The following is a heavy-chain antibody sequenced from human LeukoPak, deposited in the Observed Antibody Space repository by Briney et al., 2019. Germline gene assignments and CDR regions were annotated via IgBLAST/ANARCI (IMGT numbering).Heavy chain of an antibody. J-gene: IGHJ5*02. D-gene: IGHD1-20*01. CDR3: AKDSGITGPDWFDP. CDR2: ISGSGGST. CDR1: GFPLRRYA. V-gene: IGHV3-23*01. Sequence: GGSLRLSCAASGFPLRRYAMSWVRQAPGKGLEWVSGISGSGGSTYYADSVKGRFTISRDNAKNSLYLQMNSLRAEDTAVYYCAKDSGITGPDWFDPWGQGTLVTVSS.